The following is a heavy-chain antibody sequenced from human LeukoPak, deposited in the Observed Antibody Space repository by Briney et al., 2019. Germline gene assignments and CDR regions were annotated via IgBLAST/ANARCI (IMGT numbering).Heavy chain of an antibody. Sequence: ASVKVSCKASGYTFTSYYMHWVRQAPGQGLEWMGRINPNSGGTNYAQKFQGRVTMTRDTSISTAYMELSRLRSDDTAVYYCARKDDYDSSGKVEDYWGQGTLVTVSS. V-gene: IGHV1-2*06. CDR1: GYTFTSYY. CDR2: INPNSGGT. D-gene: IGHD3-22*01. J-gene: IGHJ4*02. CDR3: ARKDDYDSSGKVEDY.